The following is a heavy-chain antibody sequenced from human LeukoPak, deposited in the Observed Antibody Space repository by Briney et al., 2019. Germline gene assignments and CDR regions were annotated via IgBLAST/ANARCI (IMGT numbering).Heavy chain of an antibody. J-gene: IGHJ4*02. CDR1: GFTFGDYA. CDR2: IRSNAYGGTT. D-gene: IGHD3-22*01. V-gene: IGHV3-49*04. CDR3: SSLNTYYYDTSGYSY. Sequence: GGSLRLSCTASGFTFGDYAMNWVRQAPGKGLEWVGSIRSNAYGGTTEYAASVKSRFTISRDDSKSIAYLQMNSLKTEDTAVYYCSSLNTYYYDTSGYSYWGQGTLVTVSS.